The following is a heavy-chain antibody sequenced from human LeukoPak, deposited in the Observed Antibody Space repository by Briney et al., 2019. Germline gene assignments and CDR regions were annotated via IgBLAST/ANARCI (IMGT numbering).Heavy chain of an antibody. J-gene: IGHJ3*02. D-gene: IGHD7-27*01. CDR3: AKATAPHLGYAFDI. CDR2: IYGGGTT. Sequence: GGSLRLSCAASGFTVSRDYMSWVRQAPGKGLEWVSVIYGGGTTHYADSVRGRFTISRDNSKNTLYLQMNSLRADDTAVYYCAKATAPHLGYAFDIWGQGTMVIVFS. CDR1: GFTVSRDY. V-gene: IGHV3-53*01.